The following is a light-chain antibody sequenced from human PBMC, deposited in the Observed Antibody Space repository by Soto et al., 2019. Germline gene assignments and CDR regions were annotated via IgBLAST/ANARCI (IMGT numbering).Light chain of an antibody. J-gene: IGKJ1*01. CDR2: AEY. V-gene: IGKV1-17*01. CDR1: QDIGND. CDR3: LQHYHYSWS. Sequence: DIHMTQSPSSLSASVGDKVTITCRASQDIGNDLGWYQQKTGKAPKRLIYAEYSLQSGVPSRLSGTRSGTELNLTISRLQPEDFATYYCLQHYHYSWSFGQGTKVEI.